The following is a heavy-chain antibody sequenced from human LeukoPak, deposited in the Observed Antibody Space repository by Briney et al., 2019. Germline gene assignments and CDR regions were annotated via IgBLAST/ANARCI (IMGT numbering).Heavy chain of an antibody. Sequence: SETLSLTCAVYGGSFSGYYWSWIRKPPGKGLEWIGEINHSGGTNYNPSLKSRVTISVDTSKNQFSLKLSSVTAADTAVYYCARGDCSSTSCYTIDPWGQGTLVTVSS. V-gene: IGHV4-34*01. CDR3: ARGDCSSTSCYTIDP. CDR2: INHSGGT. J-gene: IGHJ5*02. CDR1: GGSFSGYY. D-gene: IGHD2-2*02.